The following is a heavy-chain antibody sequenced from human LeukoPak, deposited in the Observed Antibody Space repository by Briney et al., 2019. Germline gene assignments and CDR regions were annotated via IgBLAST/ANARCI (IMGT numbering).Heavy chain of an antibody. Sequence: GSLRLSCAASGFTFSSYGMSWVRQAPGKGLEWVSAISGSGGSTYYADSVKGRFTISRDNSKNTLYLQMNSLRAEDTAVYYCATLYGSGSYYSPGFDYWGQGTLVTVSS. CDR2: ISGSGGST. J-gene: IGHJ4*02. D-gene: IGHD3-10*01. V-gene: IGHV3-23*01. CDR3: ATLYGSGSYYSPGFDY. CDR1: GFTFSSYG.